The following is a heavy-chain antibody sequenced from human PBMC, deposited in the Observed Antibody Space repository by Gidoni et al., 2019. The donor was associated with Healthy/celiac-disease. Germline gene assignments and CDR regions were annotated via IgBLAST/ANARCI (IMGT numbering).Heavy chain of an antibody. D-gene: IGHD2-15*01. CDR1: GFTFSSYS. CDR2: SSSSSSYI. Sequence: ELQLVESGGGLVKPGGSLRLSCAASGFTFSSYSMNWVRQAPGKGLEWVSSSSSSSSYIYYADSVKGRFTIARDNAKNSLYLQMNSLRAEDTAVYYCARDQWSRYCSYWGQGTLVTVSS. CDR3: ARDQWSRYCSY. J-gene: IGHJ4*02. V-gene: IGHV3-21*01.